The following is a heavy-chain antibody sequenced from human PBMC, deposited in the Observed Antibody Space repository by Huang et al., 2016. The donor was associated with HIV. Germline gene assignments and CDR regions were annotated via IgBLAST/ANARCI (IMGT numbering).Heavy chain of an antibody. CDR3: AGAAAGTSYYYYYMDV. CDR2: INHSGST. V-gene: IGHV4-34*01. D-gene: IGHD6-13*01. Sequence: QVQLQQWGAGLLKPSETLSLTCAVYGGSFSGYYWSWIRQPPGKGLEWSGEINHSGSTNYNPSLKSRVTISVDTSKNQFSLKLSSVTAADTAGYYCAGAAAGTSYYYYYMDVWGKGTTVTVSS. J-gene: IGHJ6*03. CDR1: GGSFSGYY.